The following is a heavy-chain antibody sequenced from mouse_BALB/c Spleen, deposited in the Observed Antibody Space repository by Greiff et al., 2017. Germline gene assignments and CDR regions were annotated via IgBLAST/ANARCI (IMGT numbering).Heavy chain of an antibody. Sequence: EVKLVESGGGLVQPGESLKLSCESNEYEFPSHDMSWVRKTPEKRLALVAAINSDGGSTYYPDTMERRFIISRDNTKQTLYLQMSSLRSEDTALYYCARHDDGYGWFAYWGQGTLVTVSA. CDR3: ARHDDGYGWFAY. V-gene: IGHV5-2*01. D-gene: IGHD2-3*01. CDR1: EYEFPSHD. CDR2: INSDGGST. J-gene: IGHJ3*01.